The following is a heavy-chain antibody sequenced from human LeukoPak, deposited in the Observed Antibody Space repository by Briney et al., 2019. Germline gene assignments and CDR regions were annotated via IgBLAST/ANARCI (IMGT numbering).Heavy chain of an antibody. J-gene: IGHJ3*02. CDR2: IYYSGST. D-gene: IGHD5-18*01. CDR3: ARSGYSYGADAVDI. V-gene: IGHV4-59*01. Sequence: SETLSLTCTVSGASIGHFYWTWIRQSPGKGLEWIGFIYYSGSTNYNPSLKSRVTISVDTSKKQFSLKLSSVTAADTAVYYCARSGYSYGADAVDIWGQGTMVTVSS. CDR1: GASIGHFY.